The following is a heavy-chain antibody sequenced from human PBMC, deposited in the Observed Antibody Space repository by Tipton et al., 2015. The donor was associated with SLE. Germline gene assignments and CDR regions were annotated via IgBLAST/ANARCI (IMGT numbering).Heavy chain of an antibody. J-gene: IGHJ5*02. CDR1: GFSISSSSYT. CDR3: GRGVKGVHIDH. Sequence: TLSLTCTVSGFSISSSSYTWGWIRQPPGKGLEWIGTIHYSGTTYYNPSLRSRVTISVDTSKNQFSLHLNSVTPEDTAVYYCGRGVKGVHIDHWGQGALVTVSS. V-gene: IGHV4-39*01. D-gene: IGHD3-10*01. CDR2: IHYSGTT.